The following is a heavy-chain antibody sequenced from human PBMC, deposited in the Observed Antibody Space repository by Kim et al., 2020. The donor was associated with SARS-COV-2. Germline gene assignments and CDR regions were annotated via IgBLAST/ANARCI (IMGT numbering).Heavy chain of an antibody. V-gene: IGHV1-46*01. Sequence: ASVKVSCKASGYTFTSYYMHWVRQAPGQGLEWMGIINPSGGSTSYAQKFQGRVTMTRDTSTSTVYMELSSLRSEDTAVYYCARDLGSHEYSSSDRAFDIWGQGTMVTVSS. D-gene: IGHD6-6*01. J-gene: IGHJ3*02. CDR2: INPSGGST. CDR3: ARDLGSHEYSSSDRAFDI. CDR1: GYTFTSYY.